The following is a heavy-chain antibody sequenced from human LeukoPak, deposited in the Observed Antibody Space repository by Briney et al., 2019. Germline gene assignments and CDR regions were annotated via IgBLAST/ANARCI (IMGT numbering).Heavy chain of an antibody. CDR2: INPNSGGT. Sequence: EASVKVSCKASGYTFTGYYMHWVRQAPGQGLEWMGWINPNSGGTNYAQKFQGRVTMTRDTSISTAYMELSRLRSDDTAVYYCAREEYSSSSFFDYWGQGTLVTVSS. CDR3: AREEYSSSSFFDY. V-gene: IGHV1-2*02. D-gene: IGHD6-6*01. J-gene: IGHJ4*02. CDR1: GYTFTGYY.